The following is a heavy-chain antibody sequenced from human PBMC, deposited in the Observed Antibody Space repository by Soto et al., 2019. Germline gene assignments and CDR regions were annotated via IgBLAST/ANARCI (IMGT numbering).Heavy chain of an antibody. CDR1: GFTFSDYY. J-gene: IGHJ3*02. CDR2: ISSSGSTI. D-gene: IGHD3-10*01. Sequence: PGGSLRLSCAASGFTFSDYYMSWIRQAPGKGLEWVSYISSSGSTIYYADSVKGRFTISRDNAKNSLYLQMNSLRAEDTAVYYCARGSFITMVRGVIISPGAFDIWGQGTMVTVSS. CDR3: ARGSFITMVRGVIISPGAFDI. V-gene: IGHV3-11*01.